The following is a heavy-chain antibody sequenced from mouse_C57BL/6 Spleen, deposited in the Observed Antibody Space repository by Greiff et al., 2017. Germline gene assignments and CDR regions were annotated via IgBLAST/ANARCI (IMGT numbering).Heavy chain of an antibody. V-gene: IGHV1-64*01. Sequence: QVQLQQPGAELVKPGASVKLSCKASGYTFTSYWMHWVKQRPGQGLEWIGMIHPNSGSTNYNEKFKSKATLTVEKSSSTAYMQLSSLTSENSAVYYCARRDDTWCADWGEESLVTVSA. CDR2: IHPNSGST. CDR3: ARRDDTWCAD. CDR1: GYTFTSYW. J-gene: IGHJ3*01.